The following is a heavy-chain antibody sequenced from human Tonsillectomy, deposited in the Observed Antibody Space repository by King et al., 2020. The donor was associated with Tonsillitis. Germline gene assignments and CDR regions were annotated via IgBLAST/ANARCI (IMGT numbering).Heavy chain of an antibody. CDR3: ARATHAGYSSRNVLYMEYYDGMDV. CDR2: ISSSSSYI. J-gene: IGHJ6*02. D-gene: IGHD6-13*01. V-gene: IGHV3-21*01. Sequence: VQLVESGGGLVKPGGSLRLSCAASGFTFSSYSMNWVRQAPGKGLEWVSSISSSSSYIYYADSVKGRFTISRDNAKNSLYLQMNRLGAEDTAVYYCARATHAGYSSRNVLYMEYYDGMDVWGQGTTVTVSS. CDR1: GFTFSSYS.